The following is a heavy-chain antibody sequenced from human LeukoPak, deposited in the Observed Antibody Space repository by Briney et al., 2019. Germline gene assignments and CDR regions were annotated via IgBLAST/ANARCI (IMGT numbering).Heavy chain of an antibody. CDR2: ITGNGGNT. CDR3: AKAASSSWPSYYYGMDV. CDR1: GFIFSSYS. D-gene: IGHD6-13*01. V-gene: IGHV3-23*01. J-gene: IGHJ6*02. Sequence: GGSLRLSCAASGFIFSSYSMSWVRQAPGKGLEWVSVITGNGGNTYYADSVKGRFTISKDNSKNTVYLQMSSLRVDDTAVYYCAKAASSSWPSYYYGMDVWGQGTTVTVSS.